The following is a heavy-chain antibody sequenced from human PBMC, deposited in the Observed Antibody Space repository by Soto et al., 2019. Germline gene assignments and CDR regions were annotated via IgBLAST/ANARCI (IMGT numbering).Heavy chain of an antibody. CDR1: VFSIISIIYY. CDR2: IYYSGST. D-gene: IGHD5-12*01. V-gene: IGHV4-39*01. Sequence: SDTLSLTCTFSVFSIISIIYYLCFIRQPPGNGLELIVSIYYSGSTYYNPSLKSRVTISVDTSKNQFSLKLSSVTAEEKAVYYCERKGWVDKINFEYWGKRHMVTVSS. CDR3: ERKGWVDKINFEY. J-gene: IGHJ4*02.